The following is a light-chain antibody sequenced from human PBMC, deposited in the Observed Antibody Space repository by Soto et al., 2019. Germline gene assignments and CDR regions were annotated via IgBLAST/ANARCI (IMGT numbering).Light chain of an antibody. CDR3: QQYYNWPRT. Sequence: EIVMTQSPATLSVSPGERATLSCRASQSVSSTLAWYQQKPGQAPRLLIYGASTRATDIPARFSGSGSGTEFTLTISSLRSEDFAVYYCQQYYNWPRTFGQGTKVDIK. CDR2: GAS. J-gene: IGKJ1*01. V-gene: IGKV3-15*01. CDR1: QSVSST.